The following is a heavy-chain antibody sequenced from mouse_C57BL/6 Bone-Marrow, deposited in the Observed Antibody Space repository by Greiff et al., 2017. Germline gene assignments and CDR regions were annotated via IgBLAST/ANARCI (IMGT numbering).Heavy chain of an antibody. CDR3: ARRDGYSERFAY. V-gene: IGHV5-6*02. Sequence: EVMLVESGGDLVKPGGSLKLSCAASGFTFSSYGMSWVRQTPDKRLEWVATISSGGSYTYYPDSVKGRFTMSRDNAKNTLYLEMSSLKSEDTAMYYCARRDGYSERFAYWGQGTLVTVSA. D-gene: IGHD2-3*01. CDR2: ISSGGSYT. CDR1: GFTFSSYG. J-gene: IGHJ3*01.